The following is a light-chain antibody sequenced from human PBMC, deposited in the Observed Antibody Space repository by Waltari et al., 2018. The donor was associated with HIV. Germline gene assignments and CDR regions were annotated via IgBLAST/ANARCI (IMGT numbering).Light chain of an antibody. CDR1: QGISGR. CDR3: HQASSFPFT. V-gene: IGKV1-12*01. CDR2: ATS. J-gene: IGKJ3*01. Sequence: DIQLTQSPKPVSASVGERVTIPCRASQGISGRLGWYQQKPGKAPEFLIDATSSLQSGVPSRFSGGGSGTDFTLTISRLQPEDVATYYCHQASSFPFTFGPGTKVDVK.